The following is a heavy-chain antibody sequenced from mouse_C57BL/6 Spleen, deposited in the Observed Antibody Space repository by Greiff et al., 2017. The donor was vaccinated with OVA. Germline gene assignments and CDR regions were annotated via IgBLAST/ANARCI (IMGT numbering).Heavy chain of an antibody. V-gene: IGHV1-61*01. CDR1: GYTFTSYW. J-gene: IGHJ2*01. D-gene: IGHD1-1*01. CDR3: ARSRGSSFFDY. Sequence: QVQLQQSGAELVRPGSSVKLSCKASGYTFTSYWMDWVKQRPGQGLEWIGNIYPSDSETHYNQKFKDKATLTVDKSSSTAYMQLSSLTSEDSAVYYCARSRGSSFFDYWGQGTTLTVSS. CDR2: IYPSDSET.